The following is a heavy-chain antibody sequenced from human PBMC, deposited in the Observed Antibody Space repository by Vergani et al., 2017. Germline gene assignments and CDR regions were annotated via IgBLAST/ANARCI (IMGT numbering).Heavy chain of an antibody. CDR2: IYRSGSK. Sequence: QVQLQESGPGLVKPSQTLSLTCTVSGGSISSTNYYWSWIRQPAGKGLEWIGRIYRSGSKNSNPSLKSRVTISVDTSKNQFSLKLNSVTAAATAVYYCAREVETAMGRGGWFDPWGQGILVTVSS. D-gene: IGHD5-18*01. CDR3: AREVETAMGRGGWFDP. CDR1: GGSISSTNYY. J-gene: IGHJ5*02. V-gene: IGHV4-61*02.